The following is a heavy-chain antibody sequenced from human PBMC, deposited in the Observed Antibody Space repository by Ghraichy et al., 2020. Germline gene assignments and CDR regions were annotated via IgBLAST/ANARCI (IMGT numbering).Heavy chain of an antibody. Sequence: SETLSLTCAVSGGSISSSNWWSWVRQPPGKGLEWIGEIYHSGSTNYNPSLKSRVTISVDKSKNQFSLKLSSVTAADTAVYYCASRRAPYSSGWFVGFWGQGTLVTVSS. D-gene: IGHD6-19*01. CDR1: GGSISSSNW. J-gene: IGHJ4*02. CDR2: IYHSGST. CDR3: ASRRAPYSSGWFVGF. V-gene: IGHV4-4*02.